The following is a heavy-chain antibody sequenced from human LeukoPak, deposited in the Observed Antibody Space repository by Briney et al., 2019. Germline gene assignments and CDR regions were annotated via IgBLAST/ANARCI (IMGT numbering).Heavy chain of an antibody. Sequence: SETLSLTCTVSSGSISSYYWSWIRQPAGKGLEWIGRIYNSGNTNYSPSLKSRVTMSVDTSKNRFSLKLTSVTAADTALYYCARDRSAAYYRDYFDYWGQGILVTVSS. V-gene: IGHV4-4*07. CDR1: SGSISSYY. D-gene: IGHD3-22*01. J-gene: IGHJ4*02. CDR2: IYNSGNT. CDR3: ARDRSAAYYRDYFDY.